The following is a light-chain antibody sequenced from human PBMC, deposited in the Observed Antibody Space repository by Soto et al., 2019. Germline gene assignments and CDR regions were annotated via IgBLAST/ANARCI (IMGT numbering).Light chain of an antibody. V-gene: IGLV2-14*01. CDR2: EVT. Sequence: QSALTQPASVSGSPGQSITISCTGTSSDIGADDFVSWYQHHPDKTPKLIIFEVTYRPTGISHRFSASKSDNTASLTISGLEAEDEASYYCSSYRRTTFPHVVFGGGTQLTVL. CDR1: SSDIGADDF. CDR3: SSYRRTTFPHVV. J-gene: IGLJ2*01.